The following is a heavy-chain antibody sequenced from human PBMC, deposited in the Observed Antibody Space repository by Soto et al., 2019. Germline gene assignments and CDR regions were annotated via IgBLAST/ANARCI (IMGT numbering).Heavy chain of an antibody. CDR2: ISGSGDST. D-gene: IGHD6-19*01. CDR1: GFTFSSYA. V-gene: IGHV3-23*01. J-gene: IGHJ4*02. CDR3: SRRRSGWYFDY. Sequence: EVPLLESGGGLVQPGGSLRLSCAASGFTFSSYAMSWVRQAPGKGLEWVSVISGSGDSTYYADSVKGRFTISRDNSKNTLYLQMNSLRAEDTAVYYCSRRRSGWYFDYWGQGTLVTVSS.